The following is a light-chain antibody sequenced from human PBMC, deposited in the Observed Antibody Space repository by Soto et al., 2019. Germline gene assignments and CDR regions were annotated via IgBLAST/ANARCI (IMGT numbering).Light chain of an antibody. CDR1: ALPKQY. Sequence: SYELTQPPSVSVSPGQTARITCSGDALPKQYAYWYQQKPGQAPVLVIYKDSERPSGIPERFSGSSSGTTVTLTISGVQAEDEADYYCQSADSSGTLWVFGGGTKLTVL. CDR3: QSADSSGTLWV. V-gene: IGLV3-25*02. J-gene: IGLJ3*02. CDR2: KDS.